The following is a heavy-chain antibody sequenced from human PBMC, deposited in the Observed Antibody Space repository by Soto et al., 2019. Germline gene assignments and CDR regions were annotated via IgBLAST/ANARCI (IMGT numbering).Heavy chain of an antibody. CDR3: AKSRGSGSYFNPSDAFDF. CDR1: GFTFSSYA. Sequence: EVQLLDSGGGLVQPGGSLRLSCAASGFTFSSYAMSWVRQAPGKGLEWVSSISGSGGGTYYADSVNGRFTISRDNSKNTLSLQMNSLRAEDTAVYYCAKSRGSGSYFNPSDAFDFWGQGTMVTVSS. D-gene: IGHD3-10*01. V-gene: IGHV3-23*01. CDR2: ISGSGGGT. J-gene: IGHJ3*01.